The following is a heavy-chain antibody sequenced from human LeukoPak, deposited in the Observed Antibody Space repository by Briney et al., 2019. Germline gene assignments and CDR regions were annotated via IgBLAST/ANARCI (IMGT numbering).Heavy chain of an antibody. CDR2: INPNSGGT. CDR3: AKIPYCSGGNCYGKAPFDY. J-gene: IGHJ4*02. CDR1: GYTFTGYY. V-gene: IGHV1-2*02. Sequence: GASVKVSCKASGYTFTGYYMHWVRQAPGQGLEWMGWINPNSGGTNYAQKFQGRVTMTRDTSISTAYMELSRLRSDDTAVYYCAKIPYCSGGNCYGKAPFDYWGQGTLVTVSS. D-gene: IGHD2-15*01.